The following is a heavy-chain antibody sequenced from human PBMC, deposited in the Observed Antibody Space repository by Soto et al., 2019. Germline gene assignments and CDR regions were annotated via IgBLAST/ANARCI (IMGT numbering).Heavy chain of an antibody. Sequence: PGGSLRLSCAASGFTFSSYGMHWVRQAPGKGLEWVAVIWYDGSNKYYADSVKGRFTISRDNSKNTLYLQMNSLRAEDTAVYYCARDQRDYDILTGYYITPDYYYGMDVWGQGTTVTVSS. J-gene: IGHJ6*02. D-gene: IGHD3-9*01. CDR1: GFTFSSYG. V-gene: IGHV3-33*01. CDR2: IWYDGSNK. CDR3: ARDQRDYDILTGYYITPDYYYGMDV.